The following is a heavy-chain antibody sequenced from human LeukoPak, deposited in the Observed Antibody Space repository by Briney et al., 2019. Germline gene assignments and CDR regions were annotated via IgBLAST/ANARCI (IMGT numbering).Heavy chain of an antibody. V-gene: IGHV4-39*01. CDR2: IYYSGST. CDR1: GGSISSSSYY. Sequence: PSETPSLTCTVSGGSISSSSYYWGWIRQPPGKGLEWIGSIYYSGSTYYNPSLKSRVTISVDTSKNQFSLKLSSVSAADTAVYYCARHVDSSGWYRSYFDYWGQGTLVTVSS. CDR3: ARHVDSSGWYRSYFDY. J-gene: IGHJ4*02. D-gene: IGHD6-19*01.